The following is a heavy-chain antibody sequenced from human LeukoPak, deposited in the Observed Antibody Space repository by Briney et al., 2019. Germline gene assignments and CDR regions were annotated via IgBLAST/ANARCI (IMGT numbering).Heavy chain of an antibody. D-gene: IGHD5-18*01. CDR2: IYTSGST. CDR1: GVSISSYY. J-gene: IGHJ4*02. CDR3: ARDSLGMVTFEY. Sequence: PWETLSLTCTASGVSISSYYWSWIRQPAGKGLEWVGRIYTSGSTNYNPSLKSRATMSVDTSKTQFSLKLSSVTAADTAVYYCARDSLGMVTFEYWGQGTLVTVSS. V-gene: IGHV4-4*07.